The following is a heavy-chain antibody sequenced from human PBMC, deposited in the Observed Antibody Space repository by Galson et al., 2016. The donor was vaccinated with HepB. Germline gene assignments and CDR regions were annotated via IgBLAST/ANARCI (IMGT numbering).Heavy chain of an antibody. J-gene: IGHJ5*02. CDR2: INNDGRST. CDR3: ARIREGGP. V-gene: IGHV3-74*01. CDR1: GFNFNNSW. D-gene: IGHD3-16*01. Sequence: SLRLSCAASGFNFNNSWMHWVRQGPGKGLVWISRINNDGRSTTCADSVKGRFTISRDNAKNTLYLQMNSLRVEDTAVYYCARIREGGPWCQGTLVTVSS.